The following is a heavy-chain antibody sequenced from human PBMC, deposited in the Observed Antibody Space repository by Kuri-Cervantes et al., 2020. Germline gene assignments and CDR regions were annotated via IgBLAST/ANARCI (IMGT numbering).Heavy chain of an antibody. V-gene: IGHV3-30*15. CDR1: GFTFSSHK. J-gene: IGHJ1*01. CDR2: MSNDGGNN. Sequence: GESLKISCAASGFTFSSHKMHWVRQAPGKGLEWVAVMSNDGGNNYYVDSVKGRCTISRDNSRNTLYLQMSSLRVEDTAVYYCARGLPTSYWGQGTLVTVSS. CDR3: ARGLPTSY.